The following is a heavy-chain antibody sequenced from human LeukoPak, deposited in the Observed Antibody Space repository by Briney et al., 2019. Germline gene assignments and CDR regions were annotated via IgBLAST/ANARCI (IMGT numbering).Heavy chain of an antibody. CDR2: ISAYNGNT. Sequence: GASVKVSCKASGYTFTSYGISWVRQAPGQGLEWMGWISAYNGNTGYAQKFQGRVTMTRNTSISTAYMELSSLRSEDTAVYYCARGLNYDFWSGYYFTYNGYYYYGMDVWGQGTTVTVSS. CDR3: ARGLNYDFWSGYYFTYNGYYYYGMDV. D-gene: IGHD3-3*01. CDR1: GYTFTSYG. J-gene: IGHJ6*02. V-gene: IGHV1-8*02.